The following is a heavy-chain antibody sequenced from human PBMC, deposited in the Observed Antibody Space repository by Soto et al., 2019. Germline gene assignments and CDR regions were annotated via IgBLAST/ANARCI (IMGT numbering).Heavy chain of an antibody. V-gene: IGHV4-4*07. CDR1: GGSINTFY. CDR3: AREGSYSAYNFAHGIQLWSFDF. D-gene: IGHD5-12*01. J-gene: IGHJ4*02. Sequence: PEETLSLTCTVSGGSINTFYWSWVRQPAGKGLEWIGRIFSSGSTSFNPSLESRVAMSVDTSKNHFSLNLSSVTAADMAVYYCAREGSYSAYNFAHGIQLWSFDFWGQGALVTVS. CDR2: IFSSGST.